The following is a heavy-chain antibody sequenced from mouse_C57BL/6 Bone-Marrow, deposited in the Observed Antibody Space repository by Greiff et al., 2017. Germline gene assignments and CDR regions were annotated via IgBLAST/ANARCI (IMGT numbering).Heavy chain of an antibody. CDR1: GFTFNTYA. CDR2: IRSKSSNYAT. D-gene: IGHD2-14*01. V-gene: IGHV10-3*01. CDR3: VREGGTLGGFAY. J-gene: IGHJ3*01. Sequence: DVMLVESGGGLVQPKGSLKLSCAASGFTFNTYAMHWVRQAPGKGLEWVARIRSKSSNYATYYADSVKDRFTISRDDSQSMLYLQMNNLKTEDTAMYYCVREGGTLGGFAYWVQGTLVTVSA.